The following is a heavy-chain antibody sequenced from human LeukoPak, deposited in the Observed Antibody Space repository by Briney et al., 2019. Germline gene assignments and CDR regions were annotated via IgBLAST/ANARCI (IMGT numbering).Heavy chain of an antibody. V-gene: IGHV1-2*04. J-gene: IGHJ6*02. Sequence: ASVKVSCKASGYTFTGYYMHWVRQAPGQGLEWMGWINPNSCGTNYAQKFQGWVTMTRDTSISTAYMELSRLRSDDTAVYYCARGGTSGIAVAGYYYYYGMDVWGQGTTVTVSS. CDR1: GYTFTGYY. CDR3: ARGGTSGIAVAGYYYYYGMDV. CDR2: INPNSCGT. D-gene: IGHD6-19*01.